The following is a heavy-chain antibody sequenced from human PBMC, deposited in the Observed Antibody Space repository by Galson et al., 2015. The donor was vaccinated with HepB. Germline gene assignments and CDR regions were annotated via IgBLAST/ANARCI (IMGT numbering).Heavy chain of an antibody. CDR1: GFTFSSFS. V-gene: IGHV3-48*02. D-gene: IGHD1-1*01. Sequence: SLRLSCAASGFTFSSFSMNWVRQAPGKGLEWVSYIGYSGGSIYYADSVKGRFTISRDNAENSLFLQMNSLRDEDTAVYYCARGGHPRAWTFDYCGQGTLVTVS. CDR3: ARGGHPRAWTFDY. CDR2: IGYSGGSI. J-gene: IGHJ4*02.